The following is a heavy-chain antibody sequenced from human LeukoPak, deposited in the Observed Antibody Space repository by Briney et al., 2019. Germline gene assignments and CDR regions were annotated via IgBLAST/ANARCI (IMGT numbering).Heavy chain of an antibody. V-gene: IGHV3-23*01. Sequence: GGSLRLSCAASGFTFSSYAMSWVRQAPGKGLEWVSGISASGGTTYYAADSVKGRFTISRDNSKNTLYLQMNGLRAEDTAKYYCAKDNEYCSSTRCLHGMDVWGQGTTVTVSS. D-gene: IGHD2-2*01. CDR3: AKDNEYCSSTRCLHGMDV. CDR2: ISASGGTT. CDR1: GFTFSSYA. J-gene: IGHJ6*02.